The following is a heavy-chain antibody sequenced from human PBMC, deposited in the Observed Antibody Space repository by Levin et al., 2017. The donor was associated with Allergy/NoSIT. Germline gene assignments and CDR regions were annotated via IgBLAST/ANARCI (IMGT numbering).Heavy chain of an antibody. Sequence: GESLKISCAASGFTFSSYETNWVRQAPGKGLEWVSYISSSGSTIYYADSVKGRFTISRDNAKNSLYLQMNSLRAEDTAVYYCARQLGNFWSGYNYFDYWGQGTLVTVSS. D-gene: IGHD3-3*01. V-gene: IGHV3-48*03. CDR3: ARQLGNFWSGYNYFDY. J-gene: IGHJ4*02. CDR2: ISSSGSTI. CDR1: GFTFSSYE.